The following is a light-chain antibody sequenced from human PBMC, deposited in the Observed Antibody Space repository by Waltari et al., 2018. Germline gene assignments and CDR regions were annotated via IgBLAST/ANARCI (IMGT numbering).Light chain of an antibody. J-gene: IGLJ2*01. V-gene: IGLV2-14*03. Sequence: QSALTQPASVSGSPGQSITIFCTGNTRGVGGDDSVSWYHDLPGQAPKVIIYDVNNRPSGVSDRFSGSKSGDTASLTISGLQAEDEADYYCSSQSSDSGVVFGGGTKLTVL. CDR2: DVN. CDR3: SSQSSDSGVV. CDR1: TRGVGGDDS.